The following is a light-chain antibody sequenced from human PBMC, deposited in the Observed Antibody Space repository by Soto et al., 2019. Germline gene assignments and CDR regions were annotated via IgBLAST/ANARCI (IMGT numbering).Light chain of an antibody. CDR3: SSFTTSYLYV. Sequence: QSALTQPASVSGSPGQSITISCTGSGSDIGAYNYVSWYQQHPGKAPKLLLHGVTRRPSGVSSRFSASKSAYTASLTISGLQAEDEDNYYCSSFTTSYLYVFGTGTKLTVL. CDR1: GSDIGAYNY. V-gene: IGLV2-14*01. J-gene: IGLJ1*01. CDR2: GVT.